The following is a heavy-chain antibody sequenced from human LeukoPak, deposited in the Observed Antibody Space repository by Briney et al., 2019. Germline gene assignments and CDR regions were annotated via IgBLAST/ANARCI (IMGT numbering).Heavy chain of an antibody. V-gene: IGHV3-21*01. CDR3: ASRGPFGELLPPFHY. Sequence: GGSLRLSCAASGFTFSSYSMNWVRQAPGQGLEWVSSISSSSSYIYYADSVKGRFTISRDNAKNSLYLQMNSLRAEDTAVYYCASRGPFGELLPPFHYWGQGTLVTVSS. D-gene: IGHD3-10*01. CDR1: GFTFSSYS. CDR2: ISSSSSYI. J-gene: IGHJ4*02.